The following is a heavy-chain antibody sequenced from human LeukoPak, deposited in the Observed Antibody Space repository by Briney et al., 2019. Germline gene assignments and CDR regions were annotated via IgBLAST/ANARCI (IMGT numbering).Heavy chain of an antibody. J-gene: IGHJ5*02. CDR2: ISHDGSNK. Sequence: GGSLRLSCAASGFTFSNYAMHWVRQAPGKGLEWVAVISHDGSNKYHADSVEGRFTISRDNSKNTLYLQMNSLRPEDTAVYYCAKDRGSRSWHNWFDPWGQGTLVTVSS. D-gene: IGHD6-13*01. V-gene: IGHV3-30-3*01. CDR3: AKDRGSRSWHNWFDP. CDR1: GFTFSNYA.